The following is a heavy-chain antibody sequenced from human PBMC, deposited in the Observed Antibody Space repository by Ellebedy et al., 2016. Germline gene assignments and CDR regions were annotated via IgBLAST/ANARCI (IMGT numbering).Heavy chain of an antibody. Sequence: GGSLRLSXAASGFTFSSYAMSWVRQAPGKGLEWVSAISGSGGSTYYADSVKGRFTISRDNSKNTLYLQMNSLRAEDTAVYYCATKVVAGFFDYWGQGTLVTVSS. CDR1: GFTFSSYA. CDR2: ISGSGGST. V-gene: IGHV3-23*01. J-gene: IGHJ4*02. CDR3: ATKVVAGFFDY. D-gene: IGHD6-19*01.